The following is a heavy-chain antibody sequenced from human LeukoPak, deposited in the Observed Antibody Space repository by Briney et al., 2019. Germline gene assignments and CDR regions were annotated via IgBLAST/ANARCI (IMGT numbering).Heavy chain of an antibody. CDR3: ARDQDWAFDY. Sequence: GGSLRLSCAASGFTFSSYSMNWVRRAPRKGLEWVSYISSSSSTIYYADSVKGRFTISRDNAKNSLYLQMNSLRAEDTAVYYCARDQDWAFDYWGQGTLVTVSS. J-gene: IGHJ4*02. CDR1: GFTFSSYS. V-gene: IGHV3-48*04. CDR2: ISSSSSTI. D-gene: IGHD3/OR15-3a*01.